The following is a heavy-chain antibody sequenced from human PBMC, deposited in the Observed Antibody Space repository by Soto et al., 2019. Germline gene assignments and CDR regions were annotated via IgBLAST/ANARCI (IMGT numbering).Heavy chain of an antibody. D-gene: IGHD7-27*01. CDR3: ARLTGQYYFDY. CDR2: IYYSGST. Sequence: SETLSLTCTVSGGSVSSGSYYWSWIRQPPGKGLEWIGYIYYSGSTNYNPSLKSRVTISVDTSKNQFSLKLSSVTAADTAVYYCARLTGQYYFDYWGQGTLVTVSS. CDR1: GGSVSSGSYY. J-gene: IGHJ4*02. V-gene: IGHV4-61*01.